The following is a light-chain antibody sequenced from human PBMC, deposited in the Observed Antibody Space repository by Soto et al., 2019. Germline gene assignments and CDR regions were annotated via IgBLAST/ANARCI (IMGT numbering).Light chain of an antibody. CDR2: EVS. CDR3: SSYTSSNTWV. V-gene: IGLV2-14*01. CDR1: SSDVGTYNH. Sequence: QSALTQPASVSGSPGQSITISCTGTSSDVGTYNHVSWYQQNPGKAPKLLIYEVSNRPSGVSNRFSGSKSGNTASLTISGLQAEDEADYYCSSYTSSNTWVFGGGSKLTVL. J-gene: IGLJ3*02.